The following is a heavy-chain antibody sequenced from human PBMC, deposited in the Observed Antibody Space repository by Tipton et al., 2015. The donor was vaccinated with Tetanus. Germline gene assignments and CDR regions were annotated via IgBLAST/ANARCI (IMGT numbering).Heavy chain of an antibody. CDR1: GFTFDDYA. J-gene: IGHJ4*02. CDR2: ISWNSGSI. CDR3: ATGNTLDF. Sequence: SLRLSCAASGFTFDDYAMHWVRQAPGKGLEWVSGISWNSGSIGYADSVKGRFTISRDIAKNSLFLEVTSLRAEDTAIYYCATGNTLDFWGQGTLVTVSS. V-gene: IGHV3-9*01.